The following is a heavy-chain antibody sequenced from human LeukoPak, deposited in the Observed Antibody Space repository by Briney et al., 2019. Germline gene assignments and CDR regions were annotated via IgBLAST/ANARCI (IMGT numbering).Heavy chain of an antibody. J-gene: IGHJ5*02. CDR1: GFTFSSYS. Sequence: GGSLRLSCAASGFTFSSYSMNWVRQAPGKGLEWVSSISSSSSYIYYADSVKGRFTISRDNAKNSLYLQMNSLRAEDTAVYYCASALWFGELELDPWGQGTLVTVSS. CDR3: ASALWFGELELDP. CDR2: ISSSSSYI. D-gene: IGHD3-10*01. V-gene: IGHV3-21*01.